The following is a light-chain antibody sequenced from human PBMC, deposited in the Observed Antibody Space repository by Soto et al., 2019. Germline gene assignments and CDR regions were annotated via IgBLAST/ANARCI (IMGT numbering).Light chain of an antibody. J-gene: IGKJ5*01. Sequence: EIVMTQSPATLSMSPGERATLSCRASQSVRSNLAWYHQKPGQAPRLLIDCASTRATVSPARFSGSGAGTEFTLTINSLQSEDFVVYYCQQYDNWPPTFGQGTRLEIK. CDR2: CAS. CDR1: QSVRSN. CDR3: QQYDNWPPT. V-gene: IGKV3D-15*01.